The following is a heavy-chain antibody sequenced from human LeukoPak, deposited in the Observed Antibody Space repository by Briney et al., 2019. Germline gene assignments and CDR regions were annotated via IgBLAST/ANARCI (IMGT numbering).Heavy chain of an antibody. Sequence: GASVKVSCKASGYTFTGYYMHWVRQAPGQGLEWMGWINPNSGGTNYAQKFQGRVTMTRDTSIGTAYMELSRLRSDDTAVYYCARGYSSGWYYFDYWGQGTLVTVSS. CDR3: ARGYSSGWYYFDY. J-gene: IGHJ4*02. CDR2: INPNSGGT. D-gene: IGHD6-19*01. V-gene: IGHV1-2*02. CDR1: GYTFTGYY.